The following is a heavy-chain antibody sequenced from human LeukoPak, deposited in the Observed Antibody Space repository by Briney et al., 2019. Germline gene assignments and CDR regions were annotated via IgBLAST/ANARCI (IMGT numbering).Heavy chain of an antibody. CDR1: GYTFTGYY. Sequence: RASVKVSCKVSGYTFTGYYMHWVRQAPGQGLEWTGWINPNSGGTNYAQKFQGRVTMTRDTSISTAYMELSRLRSDDTAVYYCARISRVGATGHYYYYMDVWGKGTTVTVSS. V-gene: IGHV1-2*02. CDR2: INPNSGGT. J-gene: IGHJ6*03. D-gene: IGHD1-26*01. CDR3: ARISRVGATGHYYYYMDV.